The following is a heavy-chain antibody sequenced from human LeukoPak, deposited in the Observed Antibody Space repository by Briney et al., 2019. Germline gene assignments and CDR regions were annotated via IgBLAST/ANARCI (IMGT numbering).Heavy chain of an antibody. V-gene: IGHV4-61*02. CDR3: ASGPRRAVGTLWN. D-gene: IGHD3-3*01. J-gene: IGHJ4*02. CDR1: GGSISSGSYY. CDR2: IYTSGST. Sequence: KASETLSLTCTVSGGSISSGSYYWSWIRQPAGKGLEWIGRIYTSGSTNYNPSLKSRVTMSVDTSKNQFSMKLSSVTAADTAVYYCASGPRRAVGTLWNWGQGTLVTVSS.